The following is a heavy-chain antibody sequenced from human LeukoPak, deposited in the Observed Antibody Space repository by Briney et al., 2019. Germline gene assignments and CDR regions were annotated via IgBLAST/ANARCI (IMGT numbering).Heavy chain of an antibody. CDR2: IYYSGST. D-gene: IGHD6-13*01. CDR3: ARGGLRIAAAADFDY. J-gene: IGHJ4*02. Sequence: PSETLSLTCTVSGGSISSGDYYWSWIRQPPGKGLEWIGYIYYSGSTYYNPSFKSRVTISVDTSKNQFSLKLSSVTAADTAVYYYARGGLRIAAAADFDYWGQGTLVTVSS. CDR1: GGSISSGDYY. V-gene: IGHV4-30-4*01.